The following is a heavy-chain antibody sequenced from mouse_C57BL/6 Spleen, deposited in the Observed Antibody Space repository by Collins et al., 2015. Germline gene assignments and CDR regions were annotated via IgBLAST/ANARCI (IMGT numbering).Heavy chain of an antibody. CDR2: IHPNSGST. CDR3: ARRYGSYYFDY. CDR1: GYTFTSYW. Sequence: QVQLQQPGAELVKPGASVKLSCKASGYTFTSYWVHWVKQRPGQGLEWIGMIHPNSGSTNYNEKFKSKATLTVDKSSSTAYMQLSSLTSEDSAVYYCARRYGSYYFDYWGQGTTLTVSS. D-gene: IGHD2-2*01. V-gene: IGHV1-64*01. J-gene: IGHJ2*01.